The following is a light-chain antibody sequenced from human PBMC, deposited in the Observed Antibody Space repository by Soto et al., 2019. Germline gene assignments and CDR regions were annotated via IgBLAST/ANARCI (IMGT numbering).Light chain of an antibody. CDR1: QSVRNNY. V-gene: IGKV3-20*01. Sequence: IVLTQSPDTLSLSPGERVTLSCRASQSVRNNYLAWYQQKPGQAPRLLIYETYRRATGIPDRFSGSGSGIDFTLTISRLEPEDFAVYLWQQYGGSSRTFGLGTKVEIK. J-gene: IGKJ1*01. CDR2: ETY. CDR3: QQYGGSSRT.